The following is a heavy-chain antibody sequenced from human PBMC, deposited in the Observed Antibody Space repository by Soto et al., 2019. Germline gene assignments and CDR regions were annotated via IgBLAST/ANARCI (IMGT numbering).Heavy chain of an antibody. CDR3: GSLFVPGPGPFHS. V-gene: IGHV3-66*01. D-gene: IGHD3-10*02. CDR1: GFTVSSNY. Sequence: EVQLVESGGDLVQPGGSLRLSCAASGFTVSSNYMTWVRQAPGKGLEWVSVIYRDGYTYYADSVKGRFTISRDNSKNTLYFKMNPQRVEERAVYYWGSLFVPGPGPFHSGGRGTLVPVSS. CDR2: IYRDGYT. J-gene: IGHJ4*02.